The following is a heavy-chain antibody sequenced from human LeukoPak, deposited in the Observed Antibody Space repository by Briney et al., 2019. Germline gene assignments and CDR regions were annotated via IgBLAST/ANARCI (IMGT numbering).Heavy chain of an antibody. J-gene: IGHJ4*02. CDR3: ARGTFDSSGYYLFDY. CDR1: GGSISTNY. V-gene: IGHV4-4*07. CDR2: IYNSGNT. Sequence: SETLSLTCTVSGGSISTNYWSWIRQPAGKGLEWIGRIYNSGNTNYSPSLESRVTMSADMSKNQFSLKLSSVTAADTAVYYCARGTFDSSGYYLFDYWGQGTLVTVSS. D-gene: IGHD3-22*01.